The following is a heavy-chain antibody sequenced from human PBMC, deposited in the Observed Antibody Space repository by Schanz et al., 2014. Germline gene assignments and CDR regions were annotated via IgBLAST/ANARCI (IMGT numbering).Heavy chain of an antibody. CDR1: GFTFGDHS. V-gene: IGHV3-23*04. J-gene: IGHJ4*02. D-gene: IGHD2-21*01. CDR2: ISGSGAGT. CDR3: AKGQLLSYYFDY. Sequence: EVQLVESGGGLVQPGRSLRLSCTASGFTFGDHSMSWVRQAPGKGLEWVSAISGSGAGTYYADSVKGRFTFSRDNSKNTLYLQMNSLRAEDTAIYYCAKGQLLSYYFDYWGPGTLVAVSS.